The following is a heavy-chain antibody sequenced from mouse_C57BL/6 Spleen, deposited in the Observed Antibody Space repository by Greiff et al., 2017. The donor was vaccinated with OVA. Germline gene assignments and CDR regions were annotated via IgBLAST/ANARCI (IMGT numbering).Heavy chain of an antibody. CDR1: GFTFSDYG. J-gene: IGHJ1*03. D-gene: IGHD2-5*01. Sequence: DVKLQESGGGLVKPGGSLKLSCAASGFTFSDYGMYWVRQAPEKGLEWVAYISSGSSTIYYADTVKGRFTISRDNAKNTLFLQMTSLRSEDTAMYYCARYSNSWYFDVWGTGTTVTVSS. V-gene: IGHV5-17*01. CDR2: ISSGSSTI. CDR3: ARYSNSWYFDV.